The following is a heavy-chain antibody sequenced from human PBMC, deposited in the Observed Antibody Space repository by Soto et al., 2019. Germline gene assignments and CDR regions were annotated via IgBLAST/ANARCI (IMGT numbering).Heavy chain of an antibody. CDR2: ISGSGGST. V-gene: IGHV3-23*01. CDR3: AKDPGRNYYGSGSSFHY. D-gene: IGHD3-10*01. J-gene: IGHJ4*02. CDR1: GFTFSSYA. Sequence: PGGSLRLSCAASGFTFSSYAMSWVRQAPGKGLEWVSAISGSGGSTYYADSVKGRFTISRDNSKNTLYLQMNSLRAEDTAVYYCAKDPGRNYYGSGSSFHYWGQGTLVTVSS.